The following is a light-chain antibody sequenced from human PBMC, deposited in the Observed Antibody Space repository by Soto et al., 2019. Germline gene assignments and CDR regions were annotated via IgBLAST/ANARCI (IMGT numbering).Light chain of an antibody. CDR1: SSNIGAGYD. J-gene: IGLJ3*02. V-gene: IGLV1-40*01. CDR2: GNS. Sequence: QPVLTQPPSVSGAPGQRVTISCTESSSNIGAGYDVHWYQQLPGTAPKLLIYGNSNRPSGVPDRFSGSKSGTSASLAITGLQAEDDADYYCQSYDSSLSGWVFGGGTKLTVL. CDR3: QSYDSSLSGWV.